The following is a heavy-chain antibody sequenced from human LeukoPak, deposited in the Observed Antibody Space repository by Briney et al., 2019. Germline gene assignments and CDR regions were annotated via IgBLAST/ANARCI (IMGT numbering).Heavy chain of an antibody. CDR1: GFTFDDYT. CDR2: ISWDGGST. Sequence: GGSLRLSCAASGFTFDDYTMHWVRQAPGKGLEWVSLISWDGGSTYYADSLKGRFTISRDNSKNSLYLQMNSMRTEDTALYYCAKEADYDLGFDPWGQGTLVTVSS. D-gene: IGHD3-3*01. V-gene: IGHV3-43*01. J-gene: IGHJ5*02. CDR3: AKEADYDLGFDP.